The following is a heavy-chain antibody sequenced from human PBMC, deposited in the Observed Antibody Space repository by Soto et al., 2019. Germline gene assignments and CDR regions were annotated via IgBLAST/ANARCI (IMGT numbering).Heavy chain of an antibody. CDR2: ISGSGGST. CDR3: AKNRPTDSSGYYSSSYYYYGMDV. Sequence: EVQLLESGGGLVQPGGSLRLSCAASGFTFSSYAMSWVRQAPGKGLEWVSAISGSGGSTYYADSVKGRFTISRDNSKNTLYLQMNSLRAEDTAVYYCAKNRPTDSSGYYSSSYYYYGMDVWGQGTTVTVSS. J-gene: IGHJ6*02. D-gene: IGHD3-22*01. V-gene: IGHV3-23*01. CDR1: GFTFSSYA.